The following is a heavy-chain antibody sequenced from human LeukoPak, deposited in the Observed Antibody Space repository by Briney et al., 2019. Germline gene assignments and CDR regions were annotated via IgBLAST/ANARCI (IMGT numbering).Heavy chain of an antibody. Sequence: GRSLRLSCAASGFTFSSYGMHWVRQAPGKGLEWVAVIWYDGSNKYYAGSVKGRFTISRDNSKNTLYLQMNSLRAEDTAVYYCAKRLNGYGLRGYYYGMDVWGQGTTVTVSS. CDR3: AKRLNGYGLRGYYYGMDV. CDR2: IWYDGSNK. D-gene: IGHD5-12*01. CDR1: GFTFSSYG. J-gene: IGHJ6*02. V-gene: IGHV3-33*06.